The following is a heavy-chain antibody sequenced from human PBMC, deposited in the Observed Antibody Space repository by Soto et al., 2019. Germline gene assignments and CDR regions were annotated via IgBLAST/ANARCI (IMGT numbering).Heavy chain of an antibody. V-gene: IGHV4-31*03. Sequence: SETLSLTCTVSGGSISNGGYYWSWIRQHPGKGLEWIGYIYYSGSTYYNPSLKSRVTISVDTSKNQFSLKLSSVTAADTAVYYCARGIFGVVIRRYGMDVWGQGTTVPVSS. CDR1: GGSISNGGYY. CDR3: ARGIFGVVIRRYGMDV. D-gene: IGHD3-3*01. J-gene: IGHJ6*02. CDR2: IYYSGST.